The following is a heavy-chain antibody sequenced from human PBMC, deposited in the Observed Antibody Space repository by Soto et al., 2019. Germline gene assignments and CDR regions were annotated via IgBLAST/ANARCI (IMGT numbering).Heavy chain of an antibody. D-gene: IGHD5-12*01. Sequence: EVQLVESGGGSVQPGGSLRLSCVTSGFSFSTFWLNWVRQAPGKGLEWVANINQDGSEKYYVDSVKGRFTISRDNAQSSLYLQMNSLRGEDTAVHCCLSGNSPSCTWGQGTLVTVSS. CDR3: LSGNSPSCT. CDR1: GFSFSTFW. J-gene: IGHJ5*02. V-gene: IGHV3-7*02. CDR2: INQDGSEK.